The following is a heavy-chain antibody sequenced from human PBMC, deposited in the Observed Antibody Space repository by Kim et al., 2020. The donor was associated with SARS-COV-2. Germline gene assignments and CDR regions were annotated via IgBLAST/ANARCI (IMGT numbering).Heavy chain of an antibody. D-gene: IGHD2-15*01. CDR2: ISGSGGTT. CDR3: ATVCRYCSGAIGCLLR. Sequence: GGSLRLSCAASEFTFSSYAMSWVRQAPGKGLEWVSAISGSGGTTYYADSVEGRLTISRDNSKNTVYLQMNSLRAEDTAVYYCATVCRYCSGAIGCLLRWRQGPLVTVPS. V-gene: IGHV3-23*01. CDR1: EFTFSSYA. J-gene: IGHJ4*02.